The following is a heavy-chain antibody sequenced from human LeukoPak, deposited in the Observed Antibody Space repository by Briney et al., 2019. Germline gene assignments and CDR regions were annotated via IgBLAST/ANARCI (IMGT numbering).Heavy chain of an antibody. CDR1: GFTFSNDW. Sequence: GGSLRLSCAVSGFTFSNDWMHWVRQAPGKGLEWVSYISSSGSTIYYADSVKGRFTISRDNAKNSLYLQMNSLRAEDTAVYYCARGSDYYDSSGYSLFLNYWGQGTLVTVSS. D-gene: IGHD3-22*01. CDR2: ISSSGSTI. V-gene: IGHV3-48*04. J-gene: IGHJ4*02. CDR3: ARGSDYYDSSGYSLFLNY.